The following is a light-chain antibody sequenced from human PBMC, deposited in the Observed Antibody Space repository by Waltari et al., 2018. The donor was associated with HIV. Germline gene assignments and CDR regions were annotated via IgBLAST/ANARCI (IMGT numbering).Light chain of an antibody. CDR2: DTN. J-gene: IGLJ2*01. CDR1: TGAVTSGHH. CDR3: LLSYAGARPVV. V-gene: IGLV7-46*01. Sequence: QAVVTQEPSLTVSPGGTVTLTCGPSTGAVTSGHHPYWFQQNSGQAPRTPIYDTNNKHSSTPARFSGSLLGGKAALTLSGAQPEDEADYFCLLSYAGARPVVFGRGTKLTVL.